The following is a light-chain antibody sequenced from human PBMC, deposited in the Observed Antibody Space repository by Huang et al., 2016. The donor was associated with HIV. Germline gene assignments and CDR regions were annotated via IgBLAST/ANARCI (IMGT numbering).Light chain of an antibody. V-gene: IGKV3-15*01. CDR1: QIVSSN. CDR2: GAS. CDR3: QQYNNWPLT. J-gene: IGKJ4*01. Sequence: EIVMTQSPVTLSVSPGERATLSCRASQIVSSNLAWYQQKPGQGPRLLISGASTRATGIPSRFSGSGSETEFTLTISSLQSEDFAINYCQQYNNWPLTFGEGTKVEIK.